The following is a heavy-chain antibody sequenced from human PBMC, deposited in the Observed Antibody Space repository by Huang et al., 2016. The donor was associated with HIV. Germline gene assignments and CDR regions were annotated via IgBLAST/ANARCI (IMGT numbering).Heavy chain of an antibody. V-gene: IGHV3-30*02. D-gene: IGHD4-17*01. CDR3: AKVPHPRDYGDYVGGAFDI. J-gene: IGHJ3*02. CDR2: IRYDGSKK. Sequence: QVQLVESGGGVVQPGGSLRLSCAASGFTFSSYGMHWVLQAPGKGLEWVACIRYDGSKKYYAGAVKGRVTIARDNSKNTLYLQMNSLRAEETAVYYCAKVPHPRDYGDYVGGAFDIWGQGTMVTVSS. CDR1: GFTFSSYG.